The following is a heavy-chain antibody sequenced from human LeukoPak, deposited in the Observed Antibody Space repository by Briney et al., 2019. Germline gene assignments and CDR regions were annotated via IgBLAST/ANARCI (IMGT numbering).Heavy chain of an antibody. D-gene: IGHD1-14*01. CDR3: ATNPYFDY. J-gene: IGHJ4*02. CDR2: ISYDGSNK. CDR1: GFTFSSYG. Sequence: PGGSLRLSCAASGFTFSSYGMHWVRQAPGKGLEWVAVISYDGSNKYYADSVKGRFTISRDNSKNTLYLQMNSLRAEDTAVYYCATNPYFDYWGQGTLVTVSS. V-gene: IGHV3-30*03.